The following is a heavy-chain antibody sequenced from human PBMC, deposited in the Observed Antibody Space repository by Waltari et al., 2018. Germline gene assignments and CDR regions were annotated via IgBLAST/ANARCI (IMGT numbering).Heavy chain of an antibody. CDR2: IMESDGRT. Sequence: EVQLLESGGGLVQPGGSLRLSCAASGFTFSSYAMSWVRQATGKGVEVVSRIMESDGRTIYADTVKGPFTISRDNAKNTLYLQMNSLRAEDTAVYYCAKAIRDGYNKWGQGTLVTVSS. V-gene: IGHV3-23*01. CDR1: GFTFSSYA. J-gene: IGHJ4*02. CDR3: AKAIRDGYNK. D-gene: IGHD5-12*01.